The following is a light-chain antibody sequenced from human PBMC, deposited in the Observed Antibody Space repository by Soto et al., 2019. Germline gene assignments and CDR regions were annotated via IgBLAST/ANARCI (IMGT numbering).Light chain of an antibody. V-gene: IGLV1-40*01. Sequence: QSVLTQPPSMSGAPGQRVTISCTGSSSNIGAGYDVHWYQQHPGTAPKLLIFDNNNRPSGVPDGFSGSKSDTSASLAIPGLHAEDEADYYCQSFDTSRSGFVVFGGGTKLTVL. CDR3: QSFDTSRSGFVV. CDR1: SSNIGAGYD. J-gene: IGLJ2*01. CDR2: DNN.